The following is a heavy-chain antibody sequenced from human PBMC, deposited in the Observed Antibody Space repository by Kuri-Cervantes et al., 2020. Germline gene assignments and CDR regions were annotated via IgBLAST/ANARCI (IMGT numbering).Heavy chain of an antibody. CDR2: ISWNSGSI. CDR1: GFTFDDYA. J-gene: IGHJ3*02. CDR3: AKDAYDFWSGYSLGDAFDI. Sequence: SLKISCAASGFTFDDYAMHWVRRAPGKGLEWVSGISWNSGSIGYADSVKGRFTISRDNAKNSLYLQMNSLRAEDTALYYCAKDAYDFWSGYSLGDAFDIWGQGTMVTVSS. D-gene: IGHD3-3*01. V-gene: IGHV3-9*01.